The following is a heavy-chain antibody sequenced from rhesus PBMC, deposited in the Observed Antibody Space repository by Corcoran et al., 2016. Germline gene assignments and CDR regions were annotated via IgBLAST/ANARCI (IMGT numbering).Heavy chain of an antibody. CDR1: GGSISDDYY. CDR2: IYGSGGGT. Sequence: QVQLQESGPGLVKPSETLSLTCAVSGGSISDDYYWSWIRQPPGKGLEWIGYIYGSGGGTNYNPSLKNRVTISIDTSKNQFSLKLSSVTAADTAVYYCARDLVEYSGSYYLRRYFDYWGQGVLVTVSS. CDR3: ARDLVEYSGSYYLRRYFDY. D-gene: IGHD3-16*01. V-gene: IGHV4-106*01. J-gene: IGHJ4*01.